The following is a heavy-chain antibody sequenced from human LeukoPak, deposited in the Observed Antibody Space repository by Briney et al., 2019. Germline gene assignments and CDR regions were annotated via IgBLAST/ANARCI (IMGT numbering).Heavy chain of an antibody. CDR2: ISSSSSTI. Sequence: GGSLRLSCAASGFTFSSYSMNWVRQAPGKGLEWVSYISSSSSTIYYADSVKGRFTISRDNAENSLYLQMNSLRAEDTALYYCARKRPNYFDYWGQGTLVTVSS. J-gene: IGHJ4*02. CDR1: GFTFSSYS. V-gene: IGHV3-48*04. CDR3: ARKRPNYFDY.